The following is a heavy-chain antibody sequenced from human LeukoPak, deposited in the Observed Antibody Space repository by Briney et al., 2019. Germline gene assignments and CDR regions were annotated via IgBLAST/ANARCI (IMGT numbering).Heavy chain of an antibody. J-gene: IGHJ3*01. V-gene: IGHV4-61*02. CDR3: AGRGSSSGTFDV. CDR2: IYTSGGT. D-gene: IGHD2-2*01. Sequence: PSQTLSLTCTVSGGSISNLDYYWTWIRQPAGKRLEWIGRIYTSGGTNYNPSLKSRVTMSADKSKNQISLNLASLTAADTALYYCAGRGSSSGTFDVWGPGTFVTVSS. CDR1: GGSISNLDYY.